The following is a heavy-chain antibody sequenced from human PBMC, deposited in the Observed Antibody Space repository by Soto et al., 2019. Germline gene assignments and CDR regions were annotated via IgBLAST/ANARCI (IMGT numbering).Heavy chain of an antibody. CDR1: GDSVSSISYY. V-gene: IGHV4-39*01. Sequence: QLQLQESGPGLVKPSETLSLTCTVSGDSVSSISYYWGWIRQPPGKGLEWIGSVYYRESTYYNPSLKSRVTISVDTSKNQVSLKLSSVTAADTAVYYCARHRIALAGTKPNWFDPWGQGTLVTVSS. J-gene: IGHJ5*02. CDR2: VYYREST. D-gene: IGHD6-19*01. CDR3: ARHRIALAGTKPNWFDP.